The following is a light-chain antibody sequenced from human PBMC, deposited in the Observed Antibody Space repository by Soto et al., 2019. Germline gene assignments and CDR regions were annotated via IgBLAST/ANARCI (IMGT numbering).Light chain of an antibody. J-gene: IGLJ3*02. V-gene: IGLV2-8*01. Sequence: QSALTQPPSASGSPGQSVTISCTGTSSDIGAYNYVSWYQQHPGKAPKLMIYEVSKRPSGVPDRFSCSKSGNTASLTVSGLQAEDEADYYCSSYTRSNNRLFGGGTKLTVL. CDR1: SSDIGAYNY. CDR2: EVS. CDR3: SSYTRSNNRL.